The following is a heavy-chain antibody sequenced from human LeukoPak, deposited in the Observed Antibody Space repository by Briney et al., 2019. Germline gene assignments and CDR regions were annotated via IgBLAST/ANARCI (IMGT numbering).Heavy chain of an antibody. CDR2: ISYDGSNK. J-gene: IGHJ4*02. D-gene: IGHD2-15*01. CDR3: AKEYCSGGSCYPYYFDY. CDR1: GFTFSSYG. Sequence: GRSLRLSRAASGFTFSSYGMHWVRQAPGKGLEWVAVISYDGSNKYYADSVKGRFTISRDNSKNTLYLQMNSLRAEDTAVYYCAKEYCSGGSCYPYYFDYWGQGTLVTVSS. V-gene: IGHV3-30*18.